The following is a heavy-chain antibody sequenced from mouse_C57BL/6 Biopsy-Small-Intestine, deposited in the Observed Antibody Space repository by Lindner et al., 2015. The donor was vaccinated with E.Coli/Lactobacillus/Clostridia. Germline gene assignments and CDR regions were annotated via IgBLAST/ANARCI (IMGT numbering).Heavy chain of an antibody. CDR1: YTLTEVSI. J-gene: IGHJ4*01. CDR2: DPEDDKMI. Sequence: SVKVSCKVSGYTLTEVSINWVRQAPGKGLEWMGGFDPEDDKMIYAQNFQGRVTMTEDTSADTAYMELSSLRSEDTAIYHCSLRGDVSGYYFYFDSWGQGTLVTVSS. D-gene: IGHD1-1*01. V-gene: IGHV1-83*01. CDR3: LRGDVSGYYFYFDS.